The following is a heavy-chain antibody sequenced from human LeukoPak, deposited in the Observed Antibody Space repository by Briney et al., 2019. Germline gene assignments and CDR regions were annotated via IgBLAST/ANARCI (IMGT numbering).Heavy chain of an antibody. D-gene: IGHD3-3*01. CDR3: ARGGFTIFGVVIISDYFDY. CDR2: IKQDGSEK. V-gene: IGHV3-7*01. CDR1: GFTFSSYW. Sequence: GGSLRLSCAASGFTFSSYWMSWVRQAPGKGLEWVANIKQDGSEKCYVDSVKGRFTISRDNAKNSLYLQMNSLRAEDTAVYYCARGGFTIFGVVIISDYFDYWGQGTLVTVSS. J-gene: IGHJ4*02.